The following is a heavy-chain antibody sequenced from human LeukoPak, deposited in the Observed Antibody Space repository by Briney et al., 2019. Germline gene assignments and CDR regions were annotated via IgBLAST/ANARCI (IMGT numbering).Heavy chain of an antibody. CDR3: ATARNDYDTNGFPVFDY. D-gene: IGHD3-22*01. V-gene: IGHV3-33*01. J-gene: IGHJ4*02. CDR1: GFSFSAHG. Sequence: PGGSLRLSCGASGFSFSAHGMHWVRQAPGKGLEWVAVIWYDGSNKDYADSVKGRFTISRDNSQNTLYLQMDSLRAEDTAVYYCATARNDYDTNGFPVFDYWGQGTLVTVSS. CDR2: IWYDGSNK.